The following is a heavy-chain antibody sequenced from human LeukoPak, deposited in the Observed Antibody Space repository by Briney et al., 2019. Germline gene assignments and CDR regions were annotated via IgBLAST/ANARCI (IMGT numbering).Heavy chain of an antibody. D-gene: IGHD6-19*01. CDR1: GGSISRGGYY. CDR3: VLDPVAATGDY. Sequence: PSETLSLTCTVSGGSISRGGYYWSWIRQHPGKGLEWIGYIYYSGSTYYNPSLKSRVTISVDTSKNQFSLKLSSVTAADTAVYYCVLDPVAATGDYWGQGTLVTVSS. CDR2: IYYSGST. J-gene: IGHJ4*02. V-gene: IGHV4-31*03.